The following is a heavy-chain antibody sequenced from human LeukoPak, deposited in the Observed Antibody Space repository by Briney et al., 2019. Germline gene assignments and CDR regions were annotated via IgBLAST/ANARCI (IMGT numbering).Heavy chain of an antibody. CDR1: GYTFTSYY. Sequence: ASVKVSCKASGYTFTSYYMHWVRQAPGQGLEWMGIINPSGGSTSYAQKFQGRVTMTRDTSTSIVYMELSSLRSEDTAVYYCAREGGRGDYFSRGFDYWGQGTLVTVSS. J-gene: IGHJ4*02. D-gene: IGHD4-17*01. CDR2: INPSGGST. CDR3: AREGGRGDYFSRGFDY. V-gene: IGHV1-46*01.